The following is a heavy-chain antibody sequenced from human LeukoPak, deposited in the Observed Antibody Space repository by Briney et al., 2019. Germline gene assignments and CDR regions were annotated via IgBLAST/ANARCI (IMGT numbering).Heavy chain of an antibody. CDR2: IYPRDGST. J-gene: IGHJ4*02. CDR1: GYTFTNNY. CDR3: ARDQEGFDY. V-gene: IGHV1-46*01. Sequence: ASVKVSCKASGYTFTNNYLHRVRQAPAQGLEQKGMIYPRDGSTSYAQNFQGRVTVTRDTSTTKVHMELRGLRPEDTAVYYCARDQEGFDYWGQGTVVTVSS.